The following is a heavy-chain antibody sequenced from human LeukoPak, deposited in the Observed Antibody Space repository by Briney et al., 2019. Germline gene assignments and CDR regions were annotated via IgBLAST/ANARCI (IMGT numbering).Heavy chain of an antibody. CDR1: GFTFSSYA. J-gene: IGHJ4*02. CDR2: ISGSGGST. CDR3: AKAGGYDSSGYYYRHFDY. Sequence: GGSLRLSCAASGFTFSSYAMSWVRQAPGKGLEWVSAISGSGGSTYYADSVKGRFTISRDNSKNTLYLQMNSLRAEDTAVYYCAKAGGYDSSGYYYRHFDYWGQGTLVTVSS. D-gene: IGHD3-22*01. V-gene: IGHV3-23*01.